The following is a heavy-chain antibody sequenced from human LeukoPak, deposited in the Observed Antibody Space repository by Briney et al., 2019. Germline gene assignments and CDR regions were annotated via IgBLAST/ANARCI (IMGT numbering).Heavy chain of an antibody. V-gene: IGHV4-4*07. CDR1: GGSISSYY. CDR2: IYTSGST. Sequence: PSETLSLTCTVSGGSISSYYWSWIRQPAGKGLEWIGRIYTSGSTNYNPSLKSRVTMSVDTSKNQFSLKLSSVTAADTAVYYCASTLYLGYCSGGSCYQNFDYWGQGTLVTVSS. CDR3: ASTLYLGYCSGGSCYQNFDY. D-gene: IGHD2-15*01. J-gene: IGHJ4*02.